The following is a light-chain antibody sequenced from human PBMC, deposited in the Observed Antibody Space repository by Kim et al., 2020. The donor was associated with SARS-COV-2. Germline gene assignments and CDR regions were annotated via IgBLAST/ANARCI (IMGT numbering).Light chain of an antibody. V-gene: IGLV3-1*01. CDR2: QNR. CDR1: NLGHES. CDR3: QIWDNNIVV. Sequence: SYELTQPPSLSVSPGQTASITCSAHNLGHESVSWYQQKPGQSPVVVIYQNRNRPSGIPERFSGSNSGNTATLTISGTQGMDEADYYCQIWDNNIVVFGGGTKLTVL. J-gene: IGLJ2*01.